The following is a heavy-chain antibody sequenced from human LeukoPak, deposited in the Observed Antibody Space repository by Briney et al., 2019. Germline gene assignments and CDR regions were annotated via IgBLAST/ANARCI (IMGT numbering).Heavy chain of an antibody. Sequence: ASVTVSCTASGYTFTSYGISWVRQAPGQGLERMGWISAYNGNTNYAQKLQGRITMTTDTSTSTVYMEMRSVRSADTDVCSCARAIHFGWLLYPWFDYWGQGTLVTVSS. CDR2: ISAYNGNT. CDR3: ARAIHFGWLLYPWFDY. V-gene: IGHV1-18*04. J-gene: IGHJ4*02. CDR1: GYTFTSYG. D-gene: IGHD3-9*01.